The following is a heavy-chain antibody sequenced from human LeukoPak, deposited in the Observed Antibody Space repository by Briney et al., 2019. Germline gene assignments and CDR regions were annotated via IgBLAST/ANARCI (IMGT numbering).Heavy chain of an antibody. Sequence: SETLSLTCTVSGGSNSSYYWSWIRQPPGKGLEWIGYIYYSGSTNYNPSLKSRLTISVDTSKNQFSLKLSSVTAADTAVYYCAGRTAWDTNWFDPWGQGTLVTVSS. D-gene: IGHD5-18*01. CDR2: IYYSGST. V-gene: IGHV4-59*01. CDR1: GGSNSSYY. CDR3: AGRTAWDTNWFDP. J-gene: IGHJ5*02.